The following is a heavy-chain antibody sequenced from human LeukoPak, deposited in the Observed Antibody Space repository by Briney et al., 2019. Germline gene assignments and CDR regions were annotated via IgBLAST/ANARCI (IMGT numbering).Heavy chain of an antibody. Sequence: GTSLRLSCAASGCAFSSYAMYWGRQAPAMRLNRVGFLRSKAYGGTTEYAASVKGRFTISRDDSKSIAYLQMNSLKTEDTAVYYCTRVHYGSGSYPNFDYWGQGTLVTVSS. CDR3: TRVHYGSGSYPNFDY. V-gene: IGHV3-49*02. J-gene: IGHJ4*02. CDR1: GCAFSSYA. D-gene: IGHD3-10*01. CDR2: LRSKAYGGTT.